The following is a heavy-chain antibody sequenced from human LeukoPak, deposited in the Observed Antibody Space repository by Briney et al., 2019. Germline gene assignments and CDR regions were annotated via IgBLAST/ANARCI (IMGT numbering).Heavy chain of an antibody. CDR1: GGSISNYY. J-gene: IGHJ4*02. Sequence: SETLSLTCTVSGGSISNYYWSWIRQPPGKGLEWIGYVYDSGSTNYNPSLKSRVTISLDTSRRQFSLKLSPVTAADTAVYYCARMDTFMVLAYWGQGTLVTVSP. V-gene: IGHV4-59*01. CDR3: ARMDTFMVLAY. D-gene: IGHD5-18*01. CDR2: VYDSGST.